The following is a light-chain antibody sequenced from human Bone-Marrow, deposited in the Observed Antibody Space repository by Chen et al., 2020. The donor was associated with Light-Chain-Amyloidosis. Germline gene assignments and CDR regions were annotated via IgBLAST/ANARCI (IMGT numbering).Light chain of an antibody. Sequence: EIVITQSPATLARSPGERATLSCGASQGLNNKLAWYQQKPGQAPRLLIYDASTRATDIPSRFRGSGSGTEFTLTISSLQSEDFAVYYCQQYNNWVTFGQGTKVEIK. V-gene: IGKV3-15*01. CDR2: DAS. CDR1: QGLNNK. J-gene: IGKJ1*01. CDR3: QQYNNWVT.